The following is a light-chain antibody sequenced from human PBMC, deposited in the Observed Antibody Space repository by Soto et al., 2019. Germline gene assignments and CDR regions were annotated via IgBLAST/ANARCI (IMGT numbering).Light chain of an antibody. CDR1: SSDVGAYYS. Sequence: QSVLTQPPSASGSPGQSVTISCTGTSSDVGAYYSVSWYQQHPGKAPKLMIYEVTKRPSGVPDRFSGSKSGSTASLTVSGLQAEDEADYCCSSYAGSYNLAVFGTGTKVTVL. V-gene: IGLV2-8*01. CDR3: SSYAGSYNLAV. CDR2: EVT. J-gene: IGLJ1*01.